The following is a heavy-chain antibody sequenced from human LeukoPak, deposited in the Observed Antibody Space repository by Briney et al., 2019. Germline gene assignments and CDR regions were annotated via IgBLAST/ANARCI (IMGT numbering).Heavy chain of an antibody. V-gene: IGHV3-33*01. CDR1: GFSFSSHG. D-gene: IGHD5-12*01. CDR2: IWYDGSNK. CDR3: ARGYIVATIDY. J-gene: IGHJ4*02. Sequence: GRSLRLSCTASGFSFSSHGMHWVRQAPGKGLEWVAIIWYDGSNKYYADSVKGRFTISRDNAKNSLYLQMNSLRAEDTAVYYCARGYIVATIDYWGQGTLVTVSS.